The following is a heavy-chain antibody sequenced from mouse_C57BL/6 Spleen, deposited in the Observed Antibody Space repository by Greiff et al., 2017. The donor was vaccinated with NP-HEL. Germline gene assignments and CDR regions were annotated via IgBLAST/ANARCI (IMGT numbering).Heavy chain of an antibody. J-gene: IGHJ3*01. CDR2: ISSGSSTI. D-gene: IGHD2-4*01. CDR1: GFTFSDYG. V-gene: IGHV5-17*01. Sequence: EVKLVESGGGLVKPGGSLKLSCAASGFTFSDYGMHWVRQAPEKGLEWVAYISSGSSTIYYADTVKGRFTISRDNAKNNLFLQMTSLRSEDTAMYYCARGRLPAWFAYWGQGTLVTVSA. CDR3: ARGRLPAWFAY.